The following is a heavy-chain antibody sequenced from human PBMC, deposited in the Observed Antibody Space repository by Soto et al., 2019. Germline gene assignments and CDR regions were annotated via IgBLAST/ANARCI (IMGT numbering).Heavy chain of an antibody. Sequence: PSETLSLTCSVSGDTIRSDYWNWIRQPPGKRLEWIGYISYTGGTNYNPSLKSRVTISVDTSKNQFSLKLSSVTAADTTVYYCGRVSNFGDFVFDYWGQGTLVTVSS. V-gene: IGHV4-59*12. CDR1: GDTIRSDY. CDR3: GRVSNFGDFVFDY. J-gene: IGHJ4*02. D-gene: IGHD3-10*01. CDR2: ISYTGGT.